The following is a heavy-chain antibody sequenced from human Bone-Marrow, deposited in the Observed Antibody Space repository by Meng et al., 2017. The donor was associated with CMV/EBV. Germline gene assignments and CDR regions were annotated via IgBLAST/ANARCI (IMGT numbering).Heavy chain of an antibody. CDR3: ARVQSDDYEAEWELPQYGMDV. Sequence: GESLKISCAASGFSFDDFAMSWVRQVPGKGLEWVSGIDWNGRSAGYAASVKGRFTISRDNAKNSLYLQMNSLRAEDTAFYYCARVQSDDYEAEWELPQYGMDVWGQGTTVAVSS. J-gene: IGHJ6*01. CDR1: GFSFDDFA. D-gene: IGHD1-26*01. V-gene: IGHV3-20*04. CDR2: IDWNGRSA.